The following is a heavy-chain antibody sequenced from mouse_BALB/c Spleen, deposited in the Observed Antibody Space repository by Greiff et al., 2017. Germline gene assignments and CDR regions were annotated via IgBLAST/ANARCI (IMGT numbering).Heavy chain of an antibody. D-gene: IGHD4-1*01. CDR2: IDPANGNT. CDR1: GFNIKDTY. Sequence: EVQLQQSGAELVKPGASVKLSCTASGFNIKDTYMHWVKQRPEQGLEWIGRIDPANGNTKYDPKFQGKATITADTSSNTAYLQLSSLTSEDTAVYYCASDPITGAFAYWGQGTTLTVSS. J-gene: IGHJ2*01. V-gene: IGHV14-3*02. CDR3: ASDPITGAFAY.